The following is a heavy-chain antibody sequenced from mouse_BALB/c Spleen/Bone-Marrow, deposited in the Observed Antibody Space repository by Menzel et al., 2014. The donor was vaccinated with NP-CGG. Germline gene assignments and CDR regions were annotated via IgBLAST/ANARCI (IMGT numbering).Heavy chain of an antibody. V-gene: IGHV3-6*02. J-gene: IGHJ3*01. CDR3: AREGGSRAY. D-gene: IGHD1-1*01. CDR1: GYPITSGYY. CDR2: ISYDGSN. Sequence: EVKLMESGPGLVKPSQSLSLACSVTGYPITSGYYWNWIRQFPGNKLEWMGYISYDGSNNYNPSLKNRISITRDTSKNQFFLKLNSVTTEDTATYYCAREGGSRAYWGQGTLVTVSA.